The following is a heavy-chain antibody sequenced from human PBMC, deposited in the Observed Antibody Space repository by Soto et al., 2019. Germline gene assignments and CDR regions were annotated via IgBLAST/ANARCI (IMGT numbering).Heavy chain of an antibody. V-gene: IGHV1-2*02. CDR1: GYSLRGNY. CDR3: ARDLIVDRPAHYAMDV. CDR2: INPNSSGT. D-gene: IGHD3-22*01. Sequence: EASVKVSCKASGYSLRGNYIHWVRQTPGQGLEWMGWINPNSSGTVYAQKFQGRVTMTRDTSLTTVYMQLNRLTSDDSAVYYCARDLIVDRPAHYAMDVRGQGTTVTVSS. J-gene: IGHJ6*02.